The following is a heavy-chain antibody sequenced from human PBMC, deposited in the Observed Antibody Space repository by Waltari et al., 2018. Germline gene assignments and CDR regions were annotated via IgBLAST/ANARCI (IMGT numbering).Heavy chain of an antibody. Sequence: EVQLVPSGAEIKKSGDSLKISCEGSGYDFTTYSIGWGRQRPGKGLEWGGFISPRDSATIYSPPFQGQVTMSVDRSTTTASLQWSRLRASDTAMYYCARSQLTGAGYYFDYWGQGTRVTVSS. CDR3: ARSQLTGAGYYFDY. D-gene: IGHD3-9*01. CDR2: ISPRDSAT. V-gene: IGHV5-51*03. J-gene: IGHJ4*02. CDR1: GYDFTTYS.